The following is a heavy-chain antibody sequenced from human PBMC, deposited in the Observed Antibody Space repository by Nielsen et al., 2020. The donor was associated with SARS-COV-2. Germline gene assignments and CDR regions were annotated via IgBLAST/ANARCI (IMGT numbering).Heavy chain of an antibody. CDR3: ATGYCTGGACFDYLLFFDH. CDR2: MNPKSGAT. CDR1: GYTLTDSFTDYY. J-gene: IGHJ4*02. D-gene: IGHD2-8*02. Sequence: ASVKVSCKASGYTLTDSFTDYYIHWVRQAPGQGLEWMAWMNPKSGATNYAQKFQGRVTLTRDTSISTAYMDLGSLRSDDTAVYYCATGYCTGGACFDYLLFFDHWGQGTLVTVSS. V-gene: IGHV1-2*02.